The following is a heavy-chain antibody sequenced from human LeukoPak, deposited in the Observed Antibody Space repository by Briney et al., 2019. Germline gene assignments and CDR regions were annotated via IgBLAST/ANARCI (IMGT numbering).Heavy chain of an antibody. D-gene: IGHD6-13*01. V-gene: IGHV4-59*08. CDR1: GGSISSYY. Sequence: SETLSLTCTVSGGSISSYYWSWIRQPPGKGLEWIGYIYYSGSTNYNPSLKSRVTISIDTSKNQFSLTLSSVTAADTAVYYCARHSKQLTTGNPFDIWGQGTMVTFSS. J-gene: IGHJ3*02. CDR2: IYYSGST. CDR3: ARHSKQLTTGNPFDI.